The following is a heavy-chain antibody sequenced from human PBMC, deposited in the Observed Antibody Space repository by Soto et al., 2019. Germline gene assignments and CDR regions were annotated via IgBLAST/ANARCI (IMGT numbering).Heavy chain of an antibody. Sequence: QVQLVQSGTEVKKPGSSVKVSCKASGGTFSRYAINWVRQAPGQGLEWMGGITPIFGTPNYAQKFQGRVTITADGSTKTAYTELRRLGSEDTAVYYCSQTLGLAVSGPGRFDLWGRGTLVTVTS. CDR3: SQTLGLAVSGPGRFDL. CDR1: GGTFSRYA. D-gene: IGHD6-19*01. V-gene: IGHV1-69*12. CDR2: ITPIFGTP. J-gene: IGHJ2*01.